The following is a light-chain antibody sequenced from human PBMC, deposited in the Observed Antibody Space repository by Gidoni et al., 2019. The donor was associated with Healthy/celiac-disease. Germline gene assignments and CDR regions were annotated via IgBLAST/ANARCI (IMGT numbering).Light chain of an antibody. Sequence: EIVLTQSPATLSLSPGERATLSCRASQSVSSDLAWYQQKPGQAPRLLIYDACNRSTCIPARFSGIGSGTYFTLIISNLGPEDFAVYDCQQRSNWPPSWTFGQGTKVEIK. CDR3: QQRSNWPPSWT. J-gene: IGKJ1*01. V-gene: IGKV3-11*01. CDR2: DAC. CDR1: QSVSSD.